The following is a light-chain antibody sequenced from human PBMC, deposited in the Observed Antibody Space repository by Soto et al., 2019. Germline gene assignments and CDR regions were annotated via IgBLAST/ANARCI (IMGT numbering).Light chain of an antibody. J-gene: IGKJ1*01. CDR2: KAS. Sequence: DIQMTQSPSTLSGSVGDRVTITCRASQTISSWLAWYQQKPGKAPKLLIYKASTLKSGVPSRFSGSGSGTEFTLTISSLQPADFATYYCQHYKSYSEAFGQGTKVELK. V-gene: IGKV1-5*03. CDR1: QTISSW. CDR3: QHYKSYSEA.